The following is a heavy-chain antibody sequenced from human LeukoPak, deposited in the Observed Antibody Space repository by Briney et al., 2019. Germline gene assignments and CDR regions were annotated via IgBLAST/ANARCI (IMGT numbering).Heavy chain of an antibody. Sequence: PGGSLRLSCAASGFTFSSYAMSWVRQAPGKGLEWVSAISGSGGSTYYADSVKGRFTISRDNSKDTLFLQMNSLRVEDTAVYYCAKARLPGIAVSGDHWGQGILIIVSS. CDR2: ISGSGGST. D-gene: IGHD6-19*01. CDR3: AKARLPGIAVSGDH. V-gene: IGHV3-23*01. CDR1: GFTFSSYA. J-gene: IGHJ5*02.